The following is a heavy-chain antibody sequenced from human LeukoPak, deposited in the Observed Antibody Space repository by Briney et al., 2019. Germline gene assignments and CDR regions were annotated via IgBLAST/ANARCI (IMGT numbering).Heavy chain of an antibody. Sequence: GGSLRLSCAASGFTFSSDWMHWVRQAPGKGLVWVSRINRDGRSTTYADSVKGRFTISRDNAKNTLYLQMNSLRAEDTAVYYCARHPYDILTGPAFDYWGQGTLVTVSS. CDR2: INRDGRST. CDR3: ARHPYDILTGPAFDY. D-gene: IGHD3-9*01. J-gene: IGHJ4*02. CDR1: GFTFSSDW. V-gene: IGHV3-74*01.